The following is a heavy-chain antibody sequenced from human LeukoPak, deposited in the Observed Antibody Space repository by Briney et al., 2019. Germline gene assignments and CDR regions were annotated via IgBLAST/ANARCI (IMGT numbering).Heavy chain of an antibody. CDR3: ARVIGYCSSTSCYEGRSGIDY. CDR1: GGSISSYY. Sequence: SETLSLTCTVSGGSISSYYWSWIRQPPGKGLEWIGEINHSGSTNYNPSLKSRVTISVDTSKNQFSLKLSSVTAADTAVYYCARVIGYCSSTSCYEGRSGIDYWGQGTLVTVSS. CDR2: INHSGST. V-gene: IGHV4-34*01. D-gene: IGHD2-2*01. J-gene: IGHJ4*02.